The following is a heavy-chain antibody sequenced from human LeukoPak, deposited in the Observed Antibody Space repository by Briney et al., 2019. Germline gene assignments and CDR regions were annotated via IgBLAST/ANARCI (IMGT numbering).Heavy chain of an antibody. CDR3: ARATDGYTTYYFDY. Sequence: ALVKVSCKASGGTFSSYAISWVRQAPGQGLEWMGGIIPIFGTANYAQKFQGRVTITADESTSTAYMELSSLRSEDTAVYYCARATDGYTTYYFDYWGQGTLVTVSS. D-gene: IGHD5-24*01. V-gene: IGHV1-69*13. CDR2: IIPIFGTA. J-gene: IGHJ4*02. CDR1: GGTFSSYA.